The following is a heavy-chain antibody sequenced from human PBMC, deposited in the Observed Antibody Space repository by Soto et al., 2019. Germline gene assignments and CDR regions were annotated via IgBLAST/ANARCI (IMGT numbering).Heavy chain of an antibody. Sequence: LRLSCAASGFTFSNYAMSWVRQAPGKGLEWVSVIGGSGGNTYYADSVKGRFTISKDNSKNTLYLQMNSLRAEDTAVYYCAKGAYDSSGSSTDSWGQGTLVTVSS. D-gene: IGHD3-22*01. V-gene: IGHV3-23*01. CDR3: AKGAYDSSGSSTDS. CDR1: GFTFSNYA. J-gene: IGHJ4*02. CDR2: IGGSGGNT.